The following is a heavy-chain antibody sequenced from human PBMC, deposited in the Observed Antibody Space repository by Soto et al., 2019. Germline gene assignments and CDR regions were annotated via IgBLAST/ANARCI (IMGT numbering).Heavy chain of an antibody. CDR1: GFTFSSYG. Sequence: QVQLVESGGGVVQPGRSLRLSCAASGFTFSSYGMHWVRQAPGKGLEWVAVIWYDGGNKYYADSVKGRFTISRDKSKNTLYLQMNSLRAEDTAVYYGAREMKQVAGPRQHRGQGTLVTVSS. CDR2: IWYDGGNK. V-gene: IGHV3-33*01. D-gene: IGHD6-19*01. CDR3: AREMKQVAGPRQH. J-gene: IGHJ1*01.